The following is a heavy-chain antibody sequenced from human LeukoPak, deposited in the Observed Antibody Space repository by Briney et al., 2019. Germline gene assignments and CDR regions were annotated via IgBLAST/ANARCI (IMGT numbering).Heavy chain of an antibody. CDR1: GYSFANYW. D-gene: IGHD3-10*01. J-gene: IGHJ4*02. CDR2: IYPGVSDT. CDR3: ARLESGSYFPYYFDY. V-gene: IGHV5-51*01. Sequence: PGESLKISCKGSGYSFANYWIGWVRQMPGKGLEWMGIIYPGVSDTRYSPSFQGQVTISADKSTSTAYLQWSSLKASDTAMYYCARLESGSYFPYYFDYWGQGTLVTVSS.